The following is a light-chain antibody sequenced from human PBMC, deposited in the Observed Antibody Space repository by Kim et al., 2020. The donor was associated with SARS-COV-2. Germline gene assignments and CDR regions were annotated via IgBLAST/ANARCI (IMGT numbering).Light chain of an antibody. CDR1: QSVSTY. V-gene: IGKV3-11*01. CDR3: QQRDNWPTT. J-gene: IGKJ5*01. CDR2: DAS. Sequence: ETVLTQSPATLSLSPGERASLSCRASQSVSTYIAWYQQRPGQAPRLLISDASNRATGIPARFSGSGSGTDFTLTISTLEPEDFAVYYCQQRDNWPTTYGHGTRLEIK.